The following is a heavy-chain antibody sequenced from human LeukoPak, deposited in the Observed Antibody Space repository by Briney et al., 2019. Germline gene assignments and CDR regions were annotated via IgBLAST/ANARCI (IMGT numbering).Heavy chain of an antibody. D-gene: IGHD6-13*01. CDR2: INHSGRT. CDR3: ARFDIAAAGVDY. CDR1: GGSFSGYY. J-gene: IGHJ4*02. V-gene: IGHV4-34*01. Sequence: SETLSLTCAVYGGSFSGYYWSWIRQPPGKGLEWIGEINHSGRTNYNPSLKSRVTISVDTSKNQFSLKLSAVTAADTAVYYCARFDIAAAGVDYWGQGTLVTVSS.